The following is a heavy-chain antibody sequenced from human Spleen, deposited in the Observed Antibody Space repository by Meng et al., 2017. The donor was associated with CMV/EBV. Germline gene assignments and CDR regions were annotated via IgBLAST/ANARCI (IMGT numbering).Heavy chain of an antibody. V-gene: IGHV3-7*01. D-gene: IGHD2-2*01. CDR2: IKQDGSEK. CDR3: VREAEGRGWLVVRYSYNGIDV. CDR1: GFTFSNYW. Sequence: GESLKISCAASGFTFSNYWMTWVRQAPGKGLEWVANIKQDGSEKDYVASVKGRFNISRDNAKNSLYLQMNNLRAEDSAMYYCVREAEGRGWLVVRYSYNGIDVWGQGTTVTVSS. J-gene: IGHJ6*02.